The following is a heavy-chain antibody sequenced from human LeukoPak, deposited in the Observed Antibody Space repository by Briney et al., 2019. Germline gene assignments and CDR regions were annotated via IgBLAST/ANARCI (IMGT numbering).Heavy chain of an antibody. V-gene: IGHV4-38-2*01. Sequence: NPSETLSLTCAVSGYSISSGYYWGWIRQPPGKGPEWIGSVFHTGSSYYIPSLKSRVTISVDTSKNQFSLEVSSVTAADTAIYYCVRGISTTGHDYWGPGTLVTVSS. D-gene: IGHD4-11*01. CDR3: VRGISTTGHDY. CDR1: GYSISSGYY. J-gene: IGHJ4*02. CDR2: VFHTGSS.